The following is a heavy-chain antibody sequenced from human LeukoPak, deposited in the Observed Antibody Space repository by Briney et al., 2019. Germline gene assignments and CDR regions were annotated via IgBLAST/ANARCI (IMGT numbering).Heavy chain of an antibody. CDR2: IKQDGSEK. J-gene: IGHJ3*02. Sequence: PGGSLRLSCAASGFTFSSYWMSWVRQAPGKGLEWVANIKQDGSEKYYVDSVKGRFTISRDNAKNSLYLQMNSLSAEDTAVYYCAREKDVWAFDIWGQGTMVTVSS. CDR1: GFTFSSYW. D-gene: IGHD3-16*01. CDR3: AREKDVWAFDI. V-gene: IGHV3-7*01.